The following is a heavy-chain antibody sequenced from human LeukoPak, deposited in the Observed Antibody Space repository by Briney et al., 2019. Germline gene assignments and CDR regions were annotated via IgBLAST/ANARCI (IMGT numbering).Heavy chain of an antibody. CDR1: GYTFTGYY. Sequence: ASVKVSCKTSGYTFTGYYMQWVRQAPGQGLEWLGWINPSSGGTNYAQKLQGRVTMTTDTSTSTAYMELRSLRSDDTAVYYCARGAYCTNGVCYGGNWFDPWGQGTLVTVSS. V-gene: IGHV1-2*02. D-gene: IGHD2-8*01. CDR2: INPSSGGT. J-gene: IGHJ5*02. CDR3: ARGAYCTNGVCYGGNWFDP.